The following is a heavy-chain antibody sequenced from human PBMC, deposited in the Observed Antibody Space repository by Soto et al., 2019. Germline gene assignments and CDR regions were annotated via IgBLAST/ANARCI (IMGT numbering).Heavy chain of an antibody. CDR1: GYTFTSYY. CDR2: INPSGGST. V-gene: IGHV1-46*01. D-gene: IGHD3-3*01. Sequence: GASVKVSCKASGYTFTSYYMHCVRQAPGQGLEWMGIINPSGGSTSYAQKFQGRVTMTRDTSTSTVYMELSSLRSEDTAVYYCARDRPLSIFGVVIRYDAFDIWGQGTMVTVSS. J-gene: IGHJ3*02. CDR3: ARDRPLSIFGVVIRYDAFDI.